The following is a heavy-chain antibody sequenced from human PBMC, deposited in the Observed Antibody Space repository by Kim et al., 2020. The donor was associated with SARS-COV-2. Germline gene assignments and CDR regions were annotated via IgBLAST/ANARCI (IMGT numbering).Heavy chain of an antibody. CDR2: IWYDGSNK. CDR3: ARDADSMDDAFDI. CDR1: GFTFSSYG. Sequence: GGSLRLSCVASGFTFSSYGMHWVRQAPGKGLEWVAVIWYDGSNKYYADSVKGRFTISRDNSKNTLYLQMNSLRAEDTAVYYCARDADSMDDAFDIWGQGTMVTVSS. V-gene: IGHV3-33*08. D-gene: IGHD3-10*01. J-gene: IGHJ3*02.